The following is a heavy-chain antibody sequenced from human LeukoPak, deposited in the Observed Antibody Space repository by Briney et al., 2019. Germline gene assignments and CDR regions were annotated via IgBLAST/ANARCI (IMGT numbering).Heavy chain of an antibody. CDR3: ARKVRVANWFDP. CDR1: RFTFSSYS. J-gene: IGHJ5*02. CDR2: ISSSSSYI. Sequence: GGSLRLSCAASRFTFSSYSMNWDRQAPGKGLEWVSSISSSSSYIYYADSVKGRFTISRDNAKNSLYLQMNSLRAEDTAVYYCARKVRVANWFDPWGQGTLVTVSS. V-gene: IGHV3-21*01.